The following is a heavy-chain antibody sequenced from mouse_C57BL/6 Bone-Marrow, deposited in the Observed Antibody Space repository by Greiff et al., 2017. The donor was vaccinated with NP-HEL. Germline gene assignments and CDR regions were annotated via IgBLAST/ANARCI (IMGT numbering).Heavy chain of an antibody. J-gene: IGHJ1*03. Sequence: VQLQQSGPELVKPGASVKISCKASGYAFSSSWMNWVKQKPGKGLEWIGRIYPGAGAPISNGKFKGKATLTADKSSSTAYMQLSSLTSEDSAVYFCARGIDYYGSSYDWYFDVWGTGTTVTVSS. CDR3: ARGIDYYGSSYDWYFDV. CDR2: IYPGAGAP. D-gene: IGHD1-1*01. V-gene: IGHV1-82*01. CDR1: GYAFSSSW.